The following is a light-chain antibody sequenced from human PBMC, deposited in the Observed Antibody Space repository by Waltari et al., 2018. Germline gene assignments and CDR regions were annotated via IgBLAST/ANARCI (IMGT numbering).Light chain of an antibody. CDR3: YSYAGSAISV. J-gene: IGLJ3*02. Sequence: QSALTQTATVSGSPVQSTTISYSGISRGIGKYNLVSWYQQHPGKAPTLIIYDVYKRPSGVSNRFSGSKSGNTAFLAISGLQTADEADYYCYSYAGSAISVFGGGTKLTVL. CDR2: DVY. CDR1: SRGIGKYNL. V-gene: IGLV2-23*02.